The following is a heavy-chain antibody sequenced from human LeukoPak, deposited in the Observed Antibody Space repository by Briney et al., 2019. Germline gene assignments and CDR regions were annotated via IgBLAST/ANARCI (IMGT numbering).Heavy chain of an antibody. Sequence: GGSLRLSCAASGFTVSSNYMSWVRQAPGEGLEWVSVIYSGGSTYYADSVKGRFTISRDNSKNTLYLQMNSLRAEDTAVYYCAKTYYDSSGPPHAFDIWGQGTMVTVSS. CDR2: IYSGGST. CDR3: AKTYYDSSGPPHAFDI. D-gene: IGHD3-22*01. J-gene: IGHJ3*02. V-gene: IGHV3-53*01. CDR1: GFTVSSNY.